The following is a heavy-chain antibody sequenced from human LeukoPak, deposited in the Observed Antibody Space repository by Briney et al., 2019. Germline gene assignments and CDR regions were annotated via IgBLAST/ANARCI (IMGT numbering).Heavy chain of an antibody. J-gene: IGHJ5*02. D-gene: IGHD5-12*01. V-gene: IGHV3-33*06. Sequence: QPGRSLRLSCVASGFSFSNYGMHWVRQAPGKGLEWVALIWSDGSDKYYADSVKGRFTISRDNSKNTLYLQMNSLRAEDTAIYYCAKDLGDSGYDWGWFDPWGQGTLVTVSS. CDR2: IWSDGSDK. CDR1: GFSFSNYG. CDR3: AKDLGDSGYDWGWFDP.